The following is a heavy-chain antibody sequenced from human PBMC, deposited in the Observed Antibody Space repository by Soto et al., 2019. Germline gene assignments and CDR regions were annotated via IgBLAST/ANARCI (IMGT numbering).Heavy chain of an antibody. Sequence: QVQLVQSGAEVKKPGASVKVSCKASGYTFTSYGISWVRQAPGQGLEWMGWISAYNGNTNYAQKLQGRVTITTDTSTSTAYMELRSLRSDDTAVYYCARDLIGYCSGGSCGQFNWFDPWGQGTLVTVSS. V-gene: IGHV1-18*01. D-gene: IGHD2-15*01. CDR2: ISAYNGNT. CDR1: GYTFTSYG. CDR3: ARDLIGYCSGGSCGQFNWFDP. J-gene: IGHJ5*02.